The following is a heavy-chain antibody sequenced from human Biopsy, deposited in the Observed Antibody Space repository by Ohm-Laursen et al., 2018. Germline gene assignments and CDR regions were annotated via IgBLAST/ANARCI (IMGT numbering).Heavy chain of an antibody. Sequence: SDTLSLTCAVSGASISDYYCVWIRQPAGKGLEWIGLIFTSGSTTYNPSLRSRVTMSVDTSKNPFTLNLSSVTAADTAMYYCAKGYTDYSDSSGFSYYFRYWGQGTLVTVSS. D-gene: IGHD3-22*01. CDR3: AKGYTDYSDSSGFSYYFRY. CDR2: IFTSGST. V-gene: IGHV4-4*07. CDR1: GASISDYY. J-gene: IGHJ4*02.